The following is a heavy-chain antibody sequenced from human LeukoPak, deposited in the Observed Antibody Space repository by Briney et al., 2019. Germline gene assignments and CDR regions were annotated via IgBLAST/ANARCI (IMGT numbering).Heavy chain of an antibody. Sequence: GGSLRLSCVASGFTFNFYALHWVRQAPGKGLEWVSYISSSGSTIYYADSVKGRFTISRDNAKNSLYLQMNSLRAEDTAVYYCAELGITMIGGVWGKGTTVTISS. CDR1: GFTFNFYA. D-gene: IGHD3-10*02. V-gene: IGHV3-48*03. J-gene: IGHJ6*04. CDR2: ISSSGSTI. CDR3: AELGITMIGGV.